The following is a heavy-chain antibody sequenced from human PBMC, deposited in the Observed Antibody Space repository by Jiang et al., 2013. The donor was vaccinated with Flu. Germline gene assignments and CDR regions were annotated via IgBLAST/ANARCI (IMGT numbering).Heavy chain of an antibody. CDR2: ISLYNGYT. D-gene: IGHD2-8*02. V-gene: IGHV1-18*01. CDR1: GYTFSSHG. J-gene: IGHJ4*02. Sequence: GAEVKKPGASVKVSCKASGYTFSSHGINWVRQAPGQGLEWIGWISLYNGYTNYAQNLQGRVTMTMDTSTSVAYMELRSLRYDDTAVYYCTRVSGGAPVYYFDYWGQGALVTVSS. CDR3: TRVSGGAPVYYFDY.